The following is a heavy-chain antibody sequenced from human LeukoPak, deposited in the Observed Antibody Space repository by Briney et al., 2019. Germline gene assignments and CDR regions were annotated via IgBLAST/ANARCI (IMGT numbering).Heavy chain of an antibody. CDR1: GFTFSSYW. Sequence: GGSLRLSCAASGFTFSSYWMHWVRQAPGKGLVWVSRINSDGSSTSYADSVKGRFTISRDNAKNTLYLQMNSLRAEDTAVYYCARGSGWFYFDYWGQGTLVTVSS. V-gene: IGHV3-74*01. CDR2: INSDGSST. J-gene: IGHJ4*02. D-gene: IGHD6-19*01. CDR3: ARGSGWFYFDY.